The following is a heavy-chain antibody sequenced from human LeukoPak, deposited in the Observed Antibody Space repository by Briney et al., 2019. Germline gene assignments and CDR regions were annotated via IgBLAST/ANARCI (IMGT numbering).Heavy chain of an antibody. CDR3: ARAPYSSTPYYYYYYMDV. CDR2: IYPGDSDT. J-gene: IGHJ6*03. D-gene: IGHD6-13*01. V-gene: IGHV5-51*01. Sequence: GESLKISCKGSGYSFTSYWIGWVRQMPGKGLEWMGIIYPGDSDTRYSPSFQGQVTISADKSISTAYLQWSSLKASDTAMYYCARAPYSSTPYYYYYYMDVWGKGTTVTVSS. CDR1: GYSFTSYW.